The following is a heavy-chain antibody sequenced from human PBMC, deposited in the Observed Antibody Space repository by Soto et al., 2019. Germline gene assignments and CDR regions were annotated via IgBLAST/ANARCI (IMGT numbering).Heavy chain of an antibody. D-gene: IGHD1-7*01. CDR2: IYSGDST. J-gene: IGHJ6*02. Sequence: EVQLVESGGGLVQPGGSLRLSCAASGFTVSSNYMSWVRQAPGKGLEWVSVIYSGDSTYYADSVKGRFTISRDNSKNTLYLQMNSLRAEDTAVYYCARDRRTTGGMDVWGQGTTVTVSS. CDR3: ARDRRTTGGMDV. CDR1: GFTVSSNY. V-gene: IGHV3-66*01.